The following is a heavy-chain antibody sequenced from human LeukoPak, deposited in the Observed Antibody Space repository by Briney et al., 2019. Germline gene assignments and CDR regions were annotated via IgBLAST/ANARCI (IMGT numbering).Heavy chain of an antibody. CDR3: ARVRKYYDILTGYGTHYYFDY. J-gene: IGHJ4*02. CDR2: IYTSGST. D-gene: IGHD3-9*01. CDR1: GYSISSGSYY. Sequence: PSETLSLTCTVSGYSISSGSYYWSWIRQPAGKGLEWIGRIYTSGSTNYNPSLKSRVTISVDTSKNQFSLKLSSVTAADTAVYYCARVRKYYDILTGYGTHYYFDYWGQGTLVTVSS. V-gene: IGHV4-61*02.